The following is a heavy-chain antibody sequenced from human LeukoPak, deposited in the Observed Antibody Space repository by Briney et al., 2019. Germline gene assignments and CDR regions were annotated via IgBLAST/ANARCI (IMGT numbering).Heavy chain of an antibody. CDR1: GGSISSSNW. Sequence: SETLSLTCAVSGGSISSSNWWGWVRPPPGRGLECIGEIHHSGTTNYNPSLKSRVTISVDKSKNQFSLKLSSVTAADTAVYYCARDAYYGSGSSNWFDPWGQGTLVTVSS. D-gene: IGHD3-10*01. V-gene: IGHV4-4*02. CDR3: ARDAYYGSGSSNWFDP. CDR2: IHHSGTT. J-gene: IGHJ5*02.